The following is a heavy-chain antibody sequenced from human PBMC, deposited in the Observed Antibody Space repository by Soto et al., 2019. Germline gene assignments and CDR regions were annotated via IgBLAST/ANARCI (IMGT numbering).Heavy chain of an antibody. CDR3: ARATPAGSADF. D-gene: IGHD2-2*01. CDR2: ISYSGSS. CDR1: GGSNIRDGYY. Sequence: LSLTCTVSGGSNIRDGYYWSWIRQHPGKGLEWIAYISYSGSSYSNPSLKSRVTISADTSKNQFSLRLTSVTAAGTAVYFCARATPAGSADFWGQGTLVTVSS. J-gene: IGHJ4*02. V-gene: IGHV4-31*03.